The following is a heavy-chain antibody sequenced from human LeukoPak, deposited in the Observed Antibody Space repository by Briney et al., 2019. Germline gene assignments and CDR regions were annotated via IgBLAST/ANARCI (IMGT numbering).Heavy chain of an antibody. J-gene: IGHJ4*02. V-gene: IGHV3-48*01. D-gene: IGHD1-26*01. CDR1: GFTFSSYS. Sequence: PGGSLRLSCAASGFTFSSYSMNWVRQAPGKGLEWVSYISSSSSTIYYADSVKGRFTISRDNAKNSLYLQMNSLRAEDTAVYYCATFPIGSYSAYWGQGTLVTVSS. CDR3: ATFPIGSYSAY. CDR2: ISSSSSTI.